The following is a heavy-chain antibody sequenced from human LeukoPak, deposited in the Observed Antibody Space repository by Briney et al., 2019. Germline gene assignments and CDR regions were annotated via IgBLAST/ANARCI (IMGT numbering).Heavy chain of an antibody. V-gene: IGHV3-33*01. J-gene: IGHJ4*02. CDR2: YDGSNK. CDR3: ARDAPADYSSSYFDY. D-gene: IGHD6-13*01. Sequence: YDGSNKYYAASVKGRFTISRDDSKNTLYLQMNSLRAEDTAVYYCARDAPADYSSSYFDYWGQGTLVTVSS.